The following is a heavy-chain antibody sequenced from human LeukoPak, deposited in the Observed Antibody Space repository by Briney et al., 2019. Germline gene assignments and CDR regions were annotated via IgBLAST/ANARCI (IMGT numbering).Heavy chain of an antibody. CDR3: ARAVYDILTGYPTGYYYYYYMDV. CDR1: GGSISSSSYY. V-gene: IGHV4-39*07. J-gene: IGHJ6*03. CDR2: IYYSGST. D-gene: IGHD3-9*01. Sequence: SETLSLTCTVSGGSISSSSYYWGWIRQPPGKGLEWIGSIYYSGSTYYNQSPKSRVTISVDTSKNQFSLKLSSVTAADTAVYYCARAVYDILTGYPTGYYYYYYMDVWGKGTTVTISS.